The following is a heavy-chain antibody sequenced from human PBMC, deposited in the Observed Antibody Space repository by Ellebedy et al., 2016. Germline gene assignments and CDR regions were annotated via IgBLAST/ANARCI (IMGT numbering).Heavy chain of an antibody. D-gene: IGHD3-10*01. Sequence: GGSLRLSXAASGFTFGTYAMSWVRQAPGKGLEWVSGISGSGGSTYYADSVKGRFTISRDNSKNTLYLQMNSLRAEDTAVYYCATNYDTMVDRMQAEYYFDYWGQGTLVTVSS. J-gene: IGHJ4*02. CDR2: ISGSGGST. V-gene: IGHV3-23*01. CDR1: GFTFGTYA. CDR3: ATNYDTMVDRMQAEYYFDY.